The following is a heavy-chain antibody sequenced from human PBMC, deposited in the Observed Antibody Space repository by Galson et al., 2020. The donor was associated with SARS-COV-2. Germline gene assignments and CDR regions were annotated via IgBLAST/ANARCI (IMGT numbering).Heavy chain of an antibody. V-gene: IGHV3-74*01. CDR1: GFTFSSYW. Sequence: ALHGESLKISCAASGFTFSSYWMHWVRQAPGKGLVWVSRIYSEGSSTSYADSVKGRFTISGDNAKNTLYLQMNSLRAEDTAVYYCARVDMRNDYFDYWGQGTLVTVSS. J-gene: IGHJ4*02. CDR2: IYSEGSST. D-gene: IGHD3-16*01. CDR3: ARVDMRNDYFDY.